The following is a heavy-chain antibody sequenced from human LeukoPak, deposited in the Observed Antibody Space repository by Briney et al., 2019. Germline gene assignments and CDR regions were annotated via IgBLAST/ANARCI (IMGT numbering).Heavy chain of an antibody. Sequence: SQTLSLTCTVSGGSISSGSYYWSWIRQPPGKALEWIGYIYDTGSTYYNPSLKSRVTISIDTSKNQFSLKLSSVTAADTALYYCARDYTMTHAFDIWGQGTLVTVSS. CDR1: GGSISSGSYY. CDR3: ARDYTMTHAFDI. CDR2: IYDTGST. V-gene: IGHV4-61*01. J-gene: IGHJ3*02. D-gene: IGHD3-22*01.